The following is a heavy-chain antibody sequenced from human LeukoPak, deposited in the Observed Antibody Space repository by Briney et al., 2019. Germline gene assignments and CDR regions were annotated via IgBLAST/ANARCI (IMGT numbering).Heavy chain of an antibody. Sequence: GGSLRLSCATSGFTFSDAWMSWVRQAPGEGLEWVGRIQSKTDGGPTEYAAPVKGRFTISRDDSKNTLYPQMNSLKAGDTAVYYCTTDRGALTNWGPGTLVTVSS. CDR3: TTDRGALTN. CDR2: IQSKTDGGPT. D-gene: IGHD3-10*01. J-gene: IGHJ4*02. CDR1: GFTFSDAW. V-gene: IGHV3-15*01.